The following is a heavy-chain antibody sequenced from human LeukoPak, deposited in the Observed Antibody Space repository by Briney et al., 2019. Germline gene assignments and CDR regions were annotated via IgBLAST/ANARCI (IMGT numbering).Heavy chain of an antibody. D-gene: IGHD6-19*01. J-gene: IGHJ4*02. CDR1: GFTFNDYA. CDR2: ISWNSGSI. CDR3: ARDKYNSGAYGDFDH. V-gene: IGHV3-9*01. Sequence: GRSLKLSCAASGFTFNDYAMHWVRHAPGKGLEWVSGISWNSGSIGYADSVKGRFTISRDNGKNSLYLQMNSLRAEDTAVYYCARDKYNSGAYGDFDHWGQGTLVTVSS.